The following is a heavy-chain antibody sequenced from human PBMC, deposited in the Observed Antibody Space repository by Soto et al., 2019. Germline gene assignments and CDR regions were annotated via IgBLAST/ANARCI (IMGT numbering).Heavy chain of an antibody. J-gene: IGHJ4*02. Sequence: SVKVSCKASGGTFSSYAISWVRQAPGQGLEWMGGIIPIFGTANYAQKFQGRVTITADESTSTAYMELSSLRSEDTAVYYCARDISSTGPWYFDYWGQGTLVTVSS. CDR1: GGTFSSYA. D-gene: IGHD2-2*01. CDR3: ARDISSTGPWYFDY. V-gene: IGHV1-69*13. CDR2: IIPIFGTA.